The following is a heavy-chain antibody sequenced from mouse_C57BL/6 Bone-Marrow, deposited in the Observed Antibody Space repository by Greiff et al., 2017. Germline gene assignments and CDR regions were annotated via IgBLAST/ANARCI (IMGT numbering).Heavy chain of an antibody. CDR2: IDPNSGGT. CDR3: ARRGIYYYGSSPYFDY. CDR1: GYTFTSYW. J-gene: IGHJ2*01. D-gene: IGHD1-1*01. V-gene: IGHV1-72*01. Sequence: VKLMESGAELVKPGASVKLSCKASGYTFTSYWMHWVKQRPGRGLEWIGRIDPNSGGTKYNEKFKSKATLTVDKPSSTAYMQLSSLTSEDSAVYYCARRGIYYYGSSPYFDYWGQGTTLTVSS.